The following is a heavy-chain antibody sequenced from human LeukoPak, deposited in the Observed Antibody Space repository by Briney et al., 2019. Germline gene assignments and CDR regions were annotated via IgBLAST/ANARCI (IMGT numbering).Heavy chain of an antibody. Sequence: PGGSLRLSCAASGFTFSSYWMNWVRQAPGKGLVWVSRINSDGSSTRYVDSVKGRFTISRDNAKNTLFLQMNSLRAEDTAVYFCARKTSALGGAFDIWGQGTMVTVSS. CDR3: ARKTSALGGAFDI. J-gene: IGHJ3*02. CDR1: GFTFSSYW. CDR2: INSDGSST. V-gene: IGHV3-74*01.